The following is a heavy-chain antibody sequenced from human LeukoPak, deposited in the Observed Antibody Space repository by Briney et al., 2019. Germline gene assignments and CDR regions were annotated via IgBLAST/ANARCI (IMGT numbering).Heavy chain of an antibody. CDR3: AKGRGFRVWDPWDD. CDR1: GFTFSSHG. Sequence: GGSLRLSCAASGFTFSSHGMDWVRQAPEKGLEWVSGISPSGGITYYTDSVKGRFTISRDNSKNTVSLQMNSLRVEDTAVYYCAKGRGFRVWDPWDDWGQGTLITVSS. D-gene: IGHD3-16*01. V-gene: IGHV3-23*01. J-gene: IGHJ4*02. CDR2: ISPSGGIT.